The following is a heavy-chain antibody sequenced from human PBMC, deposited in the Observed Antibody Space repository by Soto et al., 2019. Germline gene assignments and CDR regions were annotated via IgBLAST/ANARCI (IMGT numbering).Heavy chain of an antibody. V-gene: IGHV4-59*01. D-gene: IGHD3-3*01. CDR3: ARVRFGRGNWVAP. Sequence: QVQLQESGPGLVKPSETLSLTCTVSGGSISSYSWSWIRQPPGKGLEWIGYIYYSGSTNYNPSLTSRVTISVDTSKNQFSLKLSSLTAADTAVYYCARVRFGRGNWVAPWGQGTLVTVSS. CDR1: GGSISSYS. J-gene: IGHJ5*02. CDR2: IYYSGST.